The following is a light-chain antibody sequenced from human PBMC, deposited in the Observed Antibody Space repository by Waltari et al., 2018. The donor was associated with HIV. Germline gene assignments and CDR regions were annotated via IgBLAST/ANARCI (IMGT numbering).Light chain of an antibody. CDR3: VGWDSRLRGYV. J-gene: IGLJ1*01. CDR1: SANIETAH. Sequence: QSVLTQPPSASGATGQRVTISCSASSANIETAHVYWYQQFPGAAPKLLIYKDTQRPSGVPDRFTGSKSGTSASLAIGGLRSDDEADYYCVGWDSRLRGYVFGAGTKVTVL. V-gene: IGLV1-47*01. CDR2: KDT.